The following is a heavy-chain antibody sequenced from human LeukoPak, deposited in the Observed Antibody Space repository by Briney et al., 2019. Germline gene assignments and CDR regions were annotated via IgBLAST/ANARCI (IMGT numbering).Heavy chain of an antibody. CDR1: GGSISSYY. CDR2: IYYSGST. Sequence: SETLFLTCTVSGGSISSYYWSWIRQPPGKGLEWIGYIYYSGSTNYNPSLKSRVTISVDTSKNQFSLKLSSVTAADTAVYYCARGPDGGWYFDYWGQGTLVTVSS. V-gene: IGHV4-59*01. J-gene: IGHJ4*02. D-gene: IGHD6-19*01. CDR3: ARGPDGGWYFDY.